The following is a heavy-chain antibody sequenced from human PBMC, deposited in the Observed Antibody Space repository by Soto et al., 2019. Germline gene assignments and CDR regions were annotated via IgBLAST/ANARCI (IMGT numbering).Heavy chain of an antibody. CDR1: GGSVSNYY. CDR2: IYYSGDT. J-gene: IGHJ3*01. V-gene: IGHV4-59*08. CDR3: ARQPPATAAFDV. Sequence: QVQLQESGPGLVKPSETLSLTCTVSGGSVSNYYWSWIRQPPGKGLEWIGYIYYSGDTNYNPSLMSRVTMSVYTSKNQVSLNLSSVTAADTAVYYCARQPPATAAFDVWGQGTMVTVSS. D-gene: IGHD5-12*01.